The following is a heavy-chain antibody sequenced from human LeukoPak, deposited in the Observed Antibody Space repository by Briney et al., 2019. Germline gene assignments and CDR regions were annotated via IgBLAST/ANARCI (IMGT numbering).Heavy chain of an antibody. CDR1: GYSISSGYY. D-gene: IGHD2-2*01. V-gene: IGHV4-38-2*01. Sequence: SETLSLTCAVSGYSISSGYYWGWIRQPPGEGLEWIGSIYHSGSTYYNPSLKSRVTISVDTSKNQFSLKLSSVTAADTAVYYCARVDQLLSYYMDVWGKGTTVTVSS. CDR2: IYHSGST. J-gene: IGHJ6*03. CDR3: ARVDQLLSYYMDV.